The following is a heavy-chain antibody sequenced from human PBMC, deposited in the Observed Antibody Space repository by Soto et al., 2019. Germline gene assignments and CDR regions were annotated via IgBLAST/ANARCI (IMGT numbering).Heavy chain of an antibody. CDR1: GFTFSDFN. D-gene: IGHD1-26*01. CDR2: ISYDGKNK. Sequence: PGGSLRLSCAASGFTFSDFNMHWVRQAPGKGLEWVALISYDGKNKDYADSVKGRFTISRDNSMNTLYLQMNSLRRDDTAVYYCSGRWLPSDFWGHGTLVTVSS. V-gene: IGHV3-30*03. CDR3: SGRWLPSDF. J-gene: IGHJ4*01.